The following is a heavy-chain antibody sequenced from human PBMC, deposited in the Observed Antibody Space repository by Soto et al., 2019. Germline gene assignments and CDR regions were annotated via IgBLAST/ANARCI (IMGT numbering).Heavy chain of an antibody. CDR1: GYTFTGYY. J-gene: IGHJ3*02. CDR3: ARRYSAVAGDHDAFDI. CDR2: INPNSGGT. V-gene: IGHV1-2*04. Sequence: ASVKVSCKASGYTFTGYYMHWVRQAPGQGLEWMGWINPNSGGTNYAQKFQGWVTMTRDTSISTAYMELSRLRSDDTAVYYCARRYSAVAGDHDAFDIWGQGTMVTVSS. D-gene: IGHD6-19*01.